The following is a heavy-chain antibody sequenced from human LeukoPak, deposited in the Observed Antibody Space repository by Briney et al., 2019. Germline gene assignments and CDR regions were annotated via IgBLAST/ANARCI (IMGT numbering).Heavy chain of an antibody. J-gene: IGHJ5*02. V-gene: IGHV3-23*01. CDR3: AKGEGPYSPFDP. CDR2: ISGSGGST. D-gene: IGHD6-13*01. Sequence: RQXPGKGLEXVSAISGSGGSTYYADSVKGRFTISRDNSKNTLYLQMNSLRAEDTAVYYCAKGEGPYSPFDPWGQGTLVTVSS.